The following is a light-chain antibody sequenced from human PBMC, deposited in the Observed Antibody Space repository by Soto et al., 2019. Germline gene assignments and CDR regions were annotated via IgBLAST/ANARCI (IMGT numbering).Light chain of an antibody. CDR1: QSVTSRY. V-gene: IGKV3-20*01. CDR3: QQYNNSPEYT. CDR2: GAS. J-gene: IGKJ2*01. Sequence: EIVLTQSPGTLSLSRGESATLSCKASQSVTSRYLAWYQQKPGQAPRLLIYGASSRATGIPDRFSGSGSGTDFTLTISRLEPEDFAVYFCQQYNNSPEYTFGQGTKLEIK.